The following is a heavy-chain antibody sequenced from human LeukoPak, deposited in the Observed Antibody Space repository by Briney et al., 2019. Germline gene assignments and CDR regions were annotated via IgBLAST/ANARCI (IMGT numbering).Heavy chain of an antibody. J-gene: IGHJ4*02. Sequence: PSETLSLTRTVSGGPISSYYWSWIRQPPGKGLEWIGYIYYSGSTNYNPSLKSRVTISVDTSKNQFSLKLSSVTAADTAVYYCGSTKYNPSGKSNDNTSLQRYKNQFSLKLSSVTAADTAVYYCARQGIAAAAQGRYYFDYWGQGTLVTVSS. CDR3: GSTKYNPSGKSNDNTSLQRYKNQFSLKLSSVTAADTAVYYCARQGIAAAAQGRYYFDY. CDR1: GGPISSYY. D-gene: IGHD3-10*01. V-gene: IGHV4-59*08. CDR2: IYYSGST.